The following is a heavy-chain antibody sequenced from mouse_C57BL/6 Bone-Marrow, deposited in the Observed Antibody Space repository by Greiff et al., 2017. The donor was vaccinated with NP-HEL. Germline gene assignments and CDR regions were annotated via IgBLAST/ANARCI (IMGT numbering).Heavy chain of an antibody. D-gene: IGHD2-12*01. Sequence: EVMLVESGGDLVKPGGSLKLSCAASGFTFSSYGMSWVRQTPDKRLEWVATISSGGSYTYYPDSVKGRFTISRDNAKNTLYLQMSSLKSQDTAMYYCARHRGLLYDYWGQGTTLTVSS. V-gene: IGHV5-6*01. J-gene: IGHJ2*01. CDR2: ISSGGSYT. CDR1: GFTFSSYG. CDR3: ARHRGLLYDY.